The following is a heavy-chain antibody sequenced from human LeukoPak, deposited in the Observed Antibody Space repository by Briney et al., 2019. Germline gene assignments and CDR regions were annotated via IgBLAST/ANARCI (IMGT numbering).Heavy chain of an antibody. Sequence: GSLRLSCVASRFTFSNYWMTWVRQAPGKGLERVANIKKDGGETYYMESVKGRFTISRDNARNSLYLQMNSLTVEDTAVYYRARDMGWQQFDQWGQGTLVTVSS. D-gene: IGHD5-24*01. CDR2: IKKDGGET. V-gene: IGHV3-7*01. CDR1: RFTFSNYW. J-gene: IGHJ4*02. CDR3: ARDMGWQQFDQ.